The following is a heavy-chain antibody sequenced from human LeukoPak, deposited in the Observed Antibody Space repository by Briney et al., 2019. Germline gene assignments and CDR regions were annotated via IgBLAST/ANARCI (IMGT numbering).Heavy chain of an antibody. Sequence: SETLSLTCTVSGGSISSSSYYWGWIRQPPGKGLEWIGSIYYSGSTYYNPSLKSRVTISVDTSKNQFSLKLSSATAADTAVYYCARLGYCSGGSCGQLDYWGQGTLVTVSS. V-gene: IGHV4-39*01. J-gene: IGHJ4*02. CDR1: GGSISSSSYY. CDR2: IYYSGST. D-gene: IGHD2-15*01. CDR3: ARLGYCSGGSCGQLDY.